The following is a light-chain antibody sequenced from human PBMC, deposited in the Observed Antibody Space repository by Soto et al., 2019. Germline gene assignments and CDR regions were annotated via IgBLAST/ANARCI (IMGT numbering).Light chain of an antibody. V-gene: IGKV3-11*01. CDR1: QSVSTY. Sequence: EIVLTQSPATLSLSPGERATLSCRASQSVSTYLAWYQHKPGQATRLLIYGASNRATGIPARFSGSGSATDVALNISSVEIEDFAVYYCQHRNNWPPGAAFGGGTKVEIK. J-gene: IGKJ4*01. CDR2: GAS. CDR3: QHRNNWPPGAA.